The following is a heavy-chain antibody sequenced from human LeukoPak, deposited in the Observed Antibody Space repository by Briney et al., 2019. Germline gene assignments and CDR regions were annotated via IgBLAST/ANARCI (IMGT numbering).Heavy chain of an antibody. D-gene: IGHD3-22*01. V-gene: IGHV3-20*04. Sequence: GGSLRLSCAASGFTFDDYGMSWVRQAPGKGLEWVSGINWNGGSTGYADSVKGRFTISRDNAKNSLYLQMNTLRAGDTALYYCAKGQSSSGLRNYFDYWGQGTLVTVSS. CDR2: INWNGGST. CDR1: GFTFDDYG. CDR3: AKGQSSSGLRNYFDY. J-gene: IGHJ4*02.